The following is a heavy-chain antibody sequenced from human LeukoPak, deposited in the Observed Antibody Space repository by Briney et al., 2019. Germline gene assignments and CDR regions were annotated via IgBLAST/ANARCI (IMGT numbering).Heavy chain of an antibody. CDR2: IYYSGST. CDR3: ARYKYSSSSGWFDP. J-gene: IGHJ5*02. D-gene: IGHD6-6*01. Sequence: SETLSLTCTVSGGSISSSSYYWGWIRQPPGKGLEWIGSIYYSGSTYYNPSLKSRVTISVDTSKNQFSLKLSSVTAADTAVYCCARYKYSSSSGWFDPWGQGTLVTVSS. CDR1: GGSISSSSYY. V-gene: IGHV4-39*07.